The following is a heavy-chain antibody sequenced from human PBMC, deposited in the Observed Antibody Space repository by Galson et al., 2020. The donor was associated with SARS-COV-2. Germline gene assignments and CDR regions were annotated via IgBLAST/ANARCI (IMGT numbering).Heavy chain of an antibody. V-gene: IGHV4-4*07. CDR1: GDSINNYY. J-gene: IGHJ5*01. CDR2: IYRSGST. D-gene: IGHD6-6*01. CDR3: AGDPNTGSRPGWFGS. Sequence: SETLSLTCTVSGDSINNYYWSWIRQPVGKGLEWIGRIYRSGSTHYNPSLKGQFSMSIDTSKNQFSLKVTYVTAADTAMYYCAGDPNTGSRPGWFGSWGQGTLVTVSS.